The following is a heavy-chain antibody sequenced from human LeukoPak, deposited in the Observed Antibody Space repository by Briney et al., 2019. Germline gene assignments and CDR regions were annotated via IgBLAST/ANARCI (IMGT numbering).Heavy chain of an antibody. J-gene: IGHJ3*02. V-gene: IGHV4-31*03. Sequence: SQTLSLTCTVSGGSISSGGYYWSWIRQHPGKGLEWIGYIYYSGSTYYNPSLKSRVTISVDTSKNQFSLKLSSVTAADTAVYYCARDRSEGITGTTGAFDIWGQGTMVTVSS. CDR1: GGSISSGGYY. CDR2: IYYSGST. D-gene: IGHD1-20*01. CDR3: ARDRSEGITGTTGAFDI.